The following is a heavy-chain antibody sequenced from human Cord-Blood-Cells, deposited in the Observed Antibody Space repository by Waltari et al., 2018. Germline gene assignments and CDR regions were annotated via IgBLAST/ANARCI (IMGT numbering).Heavy chain of an antibody. Sequence: EVQLVESGGGLVQPGGPLRLPCAAPGFTFSSHWCSWVRQAPGKGLEWVANIKQDGSEKYYVDSVKGRFTISRDNAKNSLYLQMNSLRAEDTAVYYCARAKSGSYAWGQGTLVTVSS. V-gene: IGHV3-7*05. D-gene: IGHD1-26*01. J-gene: IGHJ5*02. CDR2: IKQDGSEK. CDR3: ARAKSGSYA. CDR1: GFTFSSHW.